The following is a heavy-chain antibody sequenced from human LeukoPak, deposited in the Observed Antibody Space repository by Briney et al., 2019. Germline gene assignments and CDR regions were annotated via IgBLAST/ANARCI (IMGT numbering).Heavy chain of an antibody. V-gene: IGHV3-66*01. CDR1: GFTFSNYA. D-gene: IGHD1-26*01. CDR3: ARDEVGDYFDY. J-gene: IGHJ4*02. Sequence: HPGGSLRLSCAASGFTFSNYAMSWVRQAPGKGLEWVSVIYSGGSTYYADSVKGRFTISRDNSKNTLYLQMNSLRAEDTAVYYCARDEVGDYFDYWGQGTLVTVSS. CDR2: IYSGGST.